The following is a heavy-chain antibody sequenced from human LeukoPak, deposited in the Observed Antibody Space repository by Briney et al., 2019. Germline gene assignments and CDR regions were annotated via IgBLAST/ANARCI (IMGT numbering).Heavy chain of an antibody. CDR2: TSHSGTT. CDR3: AKTTRASIRSAFDI. J-gene: IGHJ3*02. Sequence: PSETLSLTCTVSGGXITTSSYYWGWVRQPPGKRLEWIGCTSHSGTTFYSPSLRSRVSISVDTSNSQFSLKLSSMTATDTAVYYCAKTTRASIRSAFDIWGQGTLVTVSS. CDR1: GGXITTSSYY. D-gene: IGHD1-7*01. V-gene: IGHV4-39*01.